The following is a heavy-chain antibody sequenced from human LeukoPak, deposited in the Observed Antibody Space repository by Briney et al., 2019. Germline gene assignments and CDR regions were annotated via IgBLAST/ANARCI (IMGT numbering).Heavy chain of an antibody. D-gene: IGHD3-3*01. J-gene: IGHJ4*02. CDR3: ARVRRITIFGVVIIKWAYFDY. CDR1: GYTFTGYY. CDR2: INPNSGGT. Sequence: GASVKVSCKASGYTFTGYYMHWVRQAPGRGLEGMGWINPNSGGTNYAQKFQGRVTMTRDTSISTAYMELSRLRSDDTAVYYCARVRRITIFGVVIIKWAYFDYWGQGTLVTVSS. V-gene: IGHV1-2*02.